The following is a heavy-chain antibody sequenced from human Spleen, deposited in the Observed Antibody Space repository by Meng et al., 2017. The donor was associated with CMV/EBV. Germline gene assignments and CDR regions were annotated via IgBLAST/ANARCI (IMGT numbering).Heavy chain of an antibody. CDR2: IYSSGSST. J-gene: IGHJ6*02. CDR1: GFIFRNYG. D-gene: IGHD2-2*01. Sequence: GGSLRLSCAASGFIFRNYGMNWVRQAPGKGLEWVSFIYSSGSSTFYGDSVKGRFTISRDNSKNTLYLQMNSLRAEDTAVYYCARVALGYCSSTSCRYYYYGMDVWGQGTTVTVSS. CDR3: ARVALGYCSSTSCRYYYYGMDV. V-gene: IGHV3-NL1*01.